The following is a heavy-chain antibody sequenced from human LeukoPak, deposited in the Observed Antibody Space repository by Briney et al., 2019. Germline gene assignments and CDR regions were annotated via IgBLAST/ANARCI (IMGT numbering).Heavy chain of an antibody. CDR3: ARAGWNDFWSGPNYYYYGMDV. CDR2: INPSGGST. J-gene: IGHJ6*02. V-gene: IGHV1-46*01. D-gene: IGHD3-3*01. CDR1: GYTFTSYY. Sequence: GASVKVSCKASGYTFTSYYMHWVRQAPGQGLEWMGIINPSGGSTSYAQKFQGRVTMTRDTSTSTVYMELSSLRSEDTAVYYCARAGWNDFWSGPNYYYYGMDVWGQGTTVTVSS.